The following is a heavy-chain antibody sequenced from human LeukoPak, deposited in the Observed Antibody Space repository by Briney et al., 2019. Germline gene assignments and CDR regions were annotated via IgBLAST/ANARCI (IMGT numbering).Heavy chain of an antibody. V-gene: IGHV4-61*01. D-gene: IGHD2-15*01. Sequence: SETLSLPCTVSGGSVSSGSYYWSWVRQPPGKGLERIGYIYYSGSTNYNPSLKSRVTISVDTSKNQFSLKLSSVTAADTAVYYCARAVVVVAATFWFDPWGQGTLVTVSS. CDR3: ARAVVVVAATFWFDP. CDR2: IYYSGST. CDR1: GGSVSSGSYY. J-gene: IGHJ5*02.